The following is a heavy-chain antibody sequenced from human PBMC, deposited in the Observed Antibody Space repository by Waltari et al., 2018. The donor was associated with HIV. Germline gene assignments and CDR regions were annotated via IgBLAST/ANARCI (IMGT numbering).Heavy chain of an antibody. Sequence: EGQLVEVGGGLLEPGGSLRPPCAGSGFTFADAWMNWVRQAPGKGLGWVARIKGKTDAGTRDFAAPVKGRFSISRNYLKNTVDLQMNNLKTEDTALYYCAAGTGRSDFDYWGQGTLVTVSS. D-gene: IGHD7-27*01. V-gene: IGHV3-15*01. CDR1: GFTFADAW. CDR3: AAGTGRSDFDY. CDR2: IKGKTDAGTR. J-gene: IGHJ4*02.